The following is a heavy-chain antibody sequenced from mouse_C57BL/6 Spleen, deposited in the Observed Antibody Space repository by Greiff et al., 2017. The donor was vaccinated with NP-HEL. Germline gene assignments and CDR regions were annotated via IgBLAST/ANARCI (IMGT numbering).Heavy chain of an antibody. CDR3: ASSGYDGAMDY. Sequence: QVQLQQSGAELVKPGASVKISCKASGYSFTSYWMNWVKQRPGKGLEWIGQIYPGDGDTNYNGKFKGKATLTADKSSSTAYMQLSSLTSEDSAVYFCASSGYDGAMDYWGQGTSVTVSS. CDR2: IYPGDGDT. CDR1: GYSFTSYW. D-gene: IGHD2-14*01. V-gene: IGHV1-80*01. J-gene: IGHJ4*01.